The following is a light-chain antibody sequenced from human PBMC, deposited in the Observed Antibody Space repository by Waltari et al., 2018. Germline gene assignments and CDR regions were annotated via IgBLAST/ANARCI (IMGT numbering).Light chain of an antibody. CDR3: MQTTHSPRT. CDR2: KVS. CDR1: QSLVHSDGKTY. V-gene: IGKV2-30*02. J-gene: IGKJ1*01. Sequence: DVVMTQSPLSLPVSLGQPASISCRSSQSLVHSDGKTYLNWFQQRPGQSPRRLIYKVSNRDSGVPDRFSGSGSGTGFTLKISRVEAEDVGVYYCMQTTHSPRTFGQGTKVEI.